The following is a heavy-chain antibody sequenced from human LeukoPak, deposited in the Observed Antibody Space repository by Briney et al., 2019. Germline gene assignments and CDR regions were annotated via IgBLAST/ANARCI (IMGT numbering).Heavy chain of an antibody. CDR2: IRYDGSYE. D-gene: IGHD1-26*01. CDR1: GFTFSSYG. Sequence: SGGSLRLSCAASGFTFSSYGMHWVRQAPGKGLEWVAFIRYDGSYEDYADSVKGRFSISRDNSKNTLYLQMNSLRAEDTAMYYCARARRELPGTHWGQGTLVTVSS. CDR3: ARARRELPGTH. V-gene: IGHV3-30*02. J-gene: IGHJ4*02.